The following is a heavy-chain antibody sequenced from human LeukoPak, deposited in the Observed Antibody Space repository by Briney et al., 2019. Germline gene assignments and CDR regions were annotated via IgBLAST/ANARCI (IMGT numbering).Heavy chain of an antibody. D-gene: IGHD5-12*01. CDR2: IKQDGSEK. CDR1: GSTFSSYW. Sequence: GGSLRLSCAASGSTFSSYWMTWVRQAPGKGLEWVANIKQDGSEKYYVDSVQGRFTISRDNAKNSLYLQMNSLRTEDTAVYYCARDGFAENNYWGQGILVTVSS. CDR3: ARDGFAENNY. V-gene: IGHV3-7*01. J-gene: IGHJ4*02.